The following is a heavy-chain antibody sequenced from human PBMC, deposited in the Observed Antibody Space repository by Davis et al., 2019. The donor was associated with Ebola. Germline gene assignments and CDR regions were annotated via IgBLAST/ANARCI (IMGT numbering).Heavy chain of an antibody. CDR2: ISAYNGNT. Sequence: ASVKVSCKASGYTFTSYGISWVRQAPGQGLEWMGWISAYNGNTHYAQKLQGRVTMTRDTSTSTVYMELSSLRSEDTAVYYCARGGPPELIAVAGTSFQPDFDYWGQGTLVTVSS. CDR3: ARGGPPELIAVAGTSFQPDFDY. V-gene: IGHV1-18*01. CDR1: GYTFTSYG. J-gene: IGHJ4*02. D-gene: IGHD6-19*01.